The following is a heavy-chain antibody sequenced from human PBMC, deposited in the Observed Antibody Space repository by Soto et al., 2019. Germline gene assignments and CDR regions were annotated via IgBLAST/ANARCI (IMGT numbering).Heavy chain of an antibody. CDR2: IYYSGST. D-gene: IGHD3-22*01. Sequence: SETLYLTFTVSGGSISSYYWRWIRQPPRKVLEWIGYIYYSGSTNYNPSLKSRVTISVDTSKNQFSLKLSSVTAADTAVYYCARGLKGTSPMIADYWGQGTLVTVS. CDR3: ARGLKGTSPMIADY. J-gene: IGHJ4*02. CDR1: GGSISSYY. V-gene: IGHV4-59*01.